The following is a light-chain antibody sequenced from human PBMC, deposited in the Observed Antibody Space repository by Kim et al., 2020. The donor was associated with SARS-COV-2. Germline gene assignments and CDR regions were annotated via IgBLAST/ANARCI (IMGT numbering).Light chain of an antibody. J-gene: IGLJ2*01. Sequence: KAVTISCTRNSGSIAGNYVQWYQQRPRSSPTAVIYDDNQRPSGVPDRFSGSSDSSSNSASLTISGLRTEDEADYYCQSYGGSNSVVFGGGTQLTV. CDR3: QSYGGSNSVV. V-gene: IGLV6-57*01. CDR1: SGSIAGNY. CDR2: DDN.